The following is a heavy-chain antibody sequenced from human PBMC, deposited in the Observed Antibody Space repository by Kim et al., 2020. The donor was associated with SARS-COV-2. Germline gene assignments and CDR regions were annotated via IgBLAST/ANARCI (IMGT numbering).Heavy chain of an antibody. D-gene: IGHD1-26*01. Sequence: IPSLKSRVTISVDTSKNQFSLKLSSVTAAYTAVYYCARPSVGATTNGDYWGQGTLVTVSS. J-gene: IGHJ4*02. V-gene: IGHV4-39*01. CDR3: ARPSVGATTNGDY.